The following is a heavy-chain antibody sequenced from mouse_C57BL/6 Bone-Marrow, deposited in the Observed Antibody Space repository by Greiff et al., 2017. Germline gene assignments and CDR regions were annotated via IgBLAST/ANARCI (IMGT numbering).Heavy chain of an antibody. V-gene: IGHV1-15*01. CDR3: TRTLAYYSNYLAWFAY. CDR1: GYTFTDYE. Sequence: VQLQQSGAELVRPGASVTLSCKASGYTFTDYEMHWVKQTPVHGLEWIGAIDPETGGTAYNQKFKGKAILTADKSSSTAYMELRSLTSEDSAAYYCTRTLAYYSNYLAWFAYWGQGTLVTVSA. D-gene: IGHD2-5*01. J-gene: IGHJ3*01. CDR2: IDPETGGT.